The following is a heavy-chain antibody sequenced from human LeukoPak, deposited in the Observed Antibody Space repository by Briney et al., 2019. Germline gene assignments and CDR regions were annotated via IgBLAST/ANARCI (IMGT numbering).Heavy chain of an antibody. V-gene: IGHV3-21*01. J-gene: IGHJ6*03. CDR2: ISSSSSYI. CDR3: ARGGSTTSGSYYYYYMDV. CDR1: GFTFSSYS. Sequence: SGGSLRLSCAASGFTFSSYSMNWVRQAPGKGLEWVSSISSSSSYIYYADSVKGRFTISRDNAKNSLYLQMNSLRAEDTAVYYCARGGSTTSGSYYYYYMDVWGKGTTVTVSS. D-gene: IGHD2-2*01.